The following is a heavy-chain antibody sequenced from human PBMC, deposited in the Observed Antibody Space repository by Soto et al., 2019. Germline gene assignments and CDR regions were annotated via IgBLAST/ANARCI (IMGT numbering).Heavy chain of an antibody. V-gene: IGHV1-69*13. CDR1: GGTFSSYA. D-gene: IGHD4-17*01. CDR2: IIPIFGTA. Sequence: SVKVSCKASGGTFSSYAISWVRQAPGQGLEWMGGIIPIFGTANYAPKFQGRVTITADEYTSTAYMELSSLRSEDTAVYYCASHMEGDYSPAFDYWGQGTLVTVSS. CDR3: ASHMEGDYSPAFDY. J-gene: IGHJ4*02.